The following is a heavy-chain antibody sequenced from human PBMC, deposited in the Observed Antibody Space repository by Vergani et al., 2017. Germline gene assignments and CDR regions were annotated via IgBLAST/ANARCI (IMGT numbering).Heavy chain of an antibody. D-gene: IGHD6-13*01. J-gene: IGHJ6*02. Sequence: EVQLLESGGGLVQPGGSLRLSCAASGFTFSSYAMSWVRQAPGKGLEWVSAISGSGGSKNYEDSGKGRFAISRDNSKNTLYLQMNSLRAEDTAVYYCAKAHFESSSWYSYYYCYGMDFWGQGTTVTVSS. CDR2: ISGSGGSK. CDR3: AKAHFESSSWYSYYYCYGMDF. V-gene: IGHV3-23*01. CDR1: GFTFSSYA.